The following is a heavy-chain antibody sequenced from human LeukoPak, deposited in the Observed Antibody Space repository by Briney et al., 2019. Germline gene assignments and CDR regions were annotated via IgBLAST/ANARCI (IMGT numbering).Heavy chain of an antibody. J-gene: IGHJ3*02. Sequence: GGSLEISCKGSGYSFTSYWIGWVGQMTGKGLEWMGFIYPGDSDTRYSPSFQGQVTISADKSISTAYLQWSSLKASDTAMYYCARLGNSSGWIPDAFDIWGQGTMVTVSS. V-gene: IGHV5-51*01. CDR1: GYSFTSYW. CDR3: ARLGNSSGWIPDAFDI. CDR2: IYPGDSDT. D-gene: IGHD6-19*01.